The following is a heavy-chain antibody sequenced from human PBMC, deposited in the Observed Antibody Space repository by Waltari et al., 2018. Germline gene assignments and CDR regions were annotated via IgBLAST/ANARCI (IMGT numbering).Heavy chain of an antibody. J-gene: IGHJ3*02. Sequence: QVQLVQSGAEVKKPGSSVKVSCKASGGTFSSYAISWVRQAPGQGLEWMGGIIPIFGTANYEQKFKGRVTITADESTSTAYMELSSLRSEDTAVYYCASSGIGCSSTSCYTTNWAFDIWCQGTMVTVSS. CDR1: GGTFSSYA. D-gene: IGHD2-2*02. CDR3: ASSGIGCSSTSCYTTNWAFDI. V-gene: IGHV1-69*01. CDR2: IIPIFGTA.